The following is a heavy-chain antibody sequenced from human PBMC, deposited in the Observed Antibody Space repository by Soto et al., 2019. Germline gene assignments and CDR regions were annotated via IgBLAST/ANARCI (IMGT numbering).Heavy chain of an antibody. CDR2: ISLSSTII. J-gene: IGHJ4*02. Sequence: VQLVESGGGLVQPGGSLRLSCSASGFTFSDYSMNWVRQAPGQGLDWISYISLSSTIIYYADSVKGRFTISRDNAKNSLYLQMNGLRDEDSAVYFCARGVGTLDYWGQGTLVTVSS. V-gene: IGHV3-48*02. CDR3: ARGVGTLDY. CDR1: GFTFSDYS.